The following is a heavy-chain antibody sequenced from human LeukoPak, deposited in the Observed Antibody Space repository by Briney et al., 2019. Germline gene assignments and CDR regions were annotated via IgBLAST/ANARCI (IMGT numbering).Heavy chain of an antibody. J-gene: IGHJ1*01. D-gene: IGHD6-19*01. CDR2: IKSKTDGGTT. CDR3: ARWDPIAVAGLRSKEPAEYFQH. Sequence: GGSLRLSCAASGLIFSDAWMGWVRQAPGKGLEWVGRIKSKTDGGTTDYAAPVKGRFTISRDDSKNTLYLQMNSLKTEDTAVYYCARWDPIAVAGLRSKEPAEYFQHWGQGTLVTVSS. V-gene: IGHV3-15*07. CDR1: GLIFSDAW.